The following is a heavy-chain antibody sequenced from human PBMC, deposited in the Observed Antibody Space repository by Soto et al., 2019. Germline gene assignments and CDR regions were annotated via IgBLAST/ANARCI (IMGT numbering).Heavy chain of an antibody. CDR2: IYHSGST. Sequence: SETLSLTXAVSGGSISSSNWWSWVRQPPGKGLEWIGEIYHSGSTNYNPSLKSRVTISVDKSKNQFSLKLSSVTAADTAVYYCARDLSAQGTATGYYYGMDVWGQGTTVTVSS. D-gene: IGHD1-1*01. CDR1: GGSISSSNW. V-gene: IGHV4-4*02. J-gene: IGHJ6*02. CDR3: ARDLSAQGTATGYYYGMDV.